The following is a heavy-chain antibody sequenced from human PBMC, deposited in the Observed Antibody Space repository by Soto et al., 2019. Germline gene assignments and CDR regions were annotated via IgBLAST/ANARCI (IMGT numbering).Heavy chain of an antibody. D-gene: IGHD6-6*01. V-gene: IGHV1-18*01. CDR2: ISAYNGNT. J-gene: IGHJ6*02. Sequence: GASVKVTWKESGYSFTSRARSCVRQAPGQGLEWMGWISAYNGNTNYAQKLQGRVTMTTDTSTSTAYMELRSLRSDDTAVYYCARYSSSALYYYYSGMDVWGQGTTVTVSS. CDR1: GYSFTSRA. CDR3: ARYSSSALYYYYSGMDV.